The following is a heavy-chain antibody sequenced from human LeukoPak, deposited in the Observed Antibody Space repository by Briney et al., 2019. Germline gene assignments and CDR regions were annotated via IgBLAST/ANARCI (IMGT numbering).Heavy chain of an antibody. CDR2: TYYRSKWYN. CDR3: ARDLGTTGWHTFDY. D-gene: IGHD6-19*01. V-gene: IGHV6-1*01. Sequence: SQTLSLTCAVSGDRVSSKNGAWNSIRQSPSRGLEWLGRTYYRSKWYNDYAESMEGRMTISQDTSKNQHSLHLNSVTPDDTAVYYCARDLGTTGWHTFDYWGQGTLVTVSS. CDR1: GDRVSSKNGA. J-gene: IGHJ4*02.